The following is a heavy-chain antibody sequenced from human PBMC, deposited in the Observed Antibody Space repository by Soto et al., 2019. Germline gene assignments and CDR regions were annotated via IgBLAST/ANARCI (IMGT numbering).Heavy chain of an antibody. CDR2: IYYSGST. CDR3: ARDSDNRFDY. Sequence: SETLSLTCTVSGGSISSYYWSWIRQPPGKGLERIGYIYYSGSTNYNPSLKSRVTISVDTSKNQFSLKLSSVTSADTAVYYCARDSDNRFDYRGQGTLVTVAS. D-gene: IGHD1-1*01. J-gene: IGHJ4*02. CDR1: GGSISSYY. V-gene: IGHV4-59*01.